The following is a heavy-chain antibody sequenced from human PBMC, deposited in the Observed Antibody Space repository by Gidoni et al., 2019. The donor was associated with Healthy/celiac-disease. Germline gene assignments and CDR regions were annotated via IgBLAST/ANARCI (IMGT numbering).Heavy chain of an antibody. J-gene: IGHJ3*02. CDR3: ASRYSSGWYIGTEDAFDI. CDR2: ISGSGGST. CDR1: GFTFSSYA. V-gene: IGHV3-23*01. D-gene: IGHD6-19*01. Sequence: EVQLLESGGGLVQPGGSLRPSCAASGFTFSSYAMSWVRQGPGKGMEWVSAISGSGGSTYYADSVKGRFTISRDNSKNTLYLQMNSLRAEDTAVYYCASRYSSGWYIGTEDAFDIWGQGTMVTVSS.